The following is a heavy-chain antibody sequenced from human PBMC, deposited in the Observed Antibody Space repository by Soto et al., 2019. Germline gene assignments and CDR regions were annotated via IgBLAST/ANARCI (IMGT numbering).Heavy chain of an antibody. CDR3: AKDRGYDFWSGYYGYYYYYYGMDV. CDR2: ISYDGSNK. D-gene: IGHD3-3*01. Sequence: PGGSLRLSCAASGFTFSNYAMHWVRQAPGKGLEWVAVISYDGSNKYYADSVKGRFTISRDNSKNTLYLQMNSLRAEDTAVYYCAKDRGYDFWSGYYGYYYYYYGMDVWGQGTTVTVSS. CDR1: GFTFSNYA. V-gene: IGHV3-30*18. J-gene: IGHJ6*02.